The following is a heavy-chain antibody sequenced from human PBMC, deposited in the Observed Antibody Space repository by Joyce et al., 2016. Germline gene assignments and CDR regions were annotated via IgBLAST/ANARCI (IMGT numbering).Heavy chain of an antibody. V-gene: IGHV3-48*02. CDR3: VRAIHTHILRDLEWLTLDS. CDR1: GFTFSTYS. D-gene: IGHD3-3*01. Sequence: EVQLVDSGGGLVQPGGSLRLSCAASGFTFSTYSMSWVRQAPGKGLEWISYISYNSGTIYYSDSVKGRFTISRDNAENSLYLQMNSLRDDDTAVYYCVRAIHTHILRDLEWLTLDSWGQGTLVTVSS. J-gene: IGHJ4*02. CDR2: ISYNSGTI.